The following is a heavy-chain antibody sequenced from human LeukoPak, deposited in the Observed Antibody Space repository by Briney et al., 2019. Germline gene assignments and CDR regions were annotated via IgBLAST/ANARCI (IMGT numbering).Heavy chain of an antibody. V-gene: IGHV1-2*02. CDR1: GYTFTGYY. CDR2: LNPNSGGT. J-gene: IGHJ4*02. Sequence: ASVKVSCKASGYTFTGYYMHWVPQAPGQGLEWMGWLNPNSGGTNYAQKFQGRVTMTRDTSISTAYMELSRLRSDDTAVYYCARAKSRGVIITSPLGYWGQGTLVTVSS. D-gene: IGHD3-10*01. CDR3: ARAKSRGVIITSPLGY.